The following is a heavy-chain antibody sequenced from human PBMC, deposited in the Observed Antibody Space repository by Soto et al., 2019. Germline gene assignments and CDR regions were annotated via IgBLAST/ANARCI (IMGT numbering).Heavy chain of an antibody. D-gene: IGHD2-2*01. J-gene: IGHJ6*02. CDR1: GFTFSSYA. CDR2: ISYDGSNK. V-gene: IGHV3-30-3*01. Sequence: QVQLVESGGGVVQPGRSLRLSCAASGFTFSSYAMHWVRQAPGKGLEWVAVISYDGSNKYYADSVKGRFTISRDNSKNTLYLQMNSLRAEDTAVYYCARGGDLSTTHSWGGGYYGMDVWGQGTTVTVSS. CDR3: ARGGDLSTTHSWGGGYYGMDV.